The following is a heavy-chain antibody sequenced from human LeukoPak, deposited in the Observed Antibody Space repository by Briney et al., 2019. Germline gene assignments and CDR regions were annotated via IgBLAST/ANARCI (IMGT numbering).Heavy chain of an antibody. Sequence: SETLSLTCAVYGGSFSGYYWSWIRQPPGKGLEWIGEINHSGSTNYNPSLKSRVTISVDTSKNQFSLNLRSVTAADTAVYYCARGATQAYCGGDCPNFDYWGQGTLVTVAS. D-gene: IGHD2-21*02. CDR3: ARGATQAYCGGDCPNFDY. CDR2: INHSGST. CDR1: GGSFSGYY. V-gene: IGHV4-34*01. J-gene: IGHJ4*02.